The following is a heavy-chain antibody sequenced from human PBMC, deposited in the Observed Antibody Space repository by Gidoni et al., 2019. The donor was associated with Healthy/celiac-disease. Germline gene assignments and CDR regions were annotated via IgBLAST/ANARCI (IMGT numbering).Heavy chain of an antibody. CDR3: ARLNSGY. CDR2: IYYSGST. D-gene: IGHD3-10*01. CDR1: GGSISSYY. J-gene: IGHJ4*02. V-gene: IGHV4-59*08. Sequence: QVQLQESGPGLVKPSETLSLTCTVSGGSISSYYWSWIRQPPGKGLEWIGYIYYSGSTNYNPSLKSRVTISVDTSKNQFSLKLSSVTAADTAVYYCARLNSGYWGQGTLVTVSS.